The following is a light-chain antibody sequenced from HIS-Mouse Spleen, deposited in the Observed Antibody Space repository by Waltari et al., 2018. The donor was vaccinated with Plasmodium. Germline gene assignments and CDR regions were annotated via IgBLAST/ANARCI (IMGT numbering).Light chain of an antibody. Sequence: AIQMTQSPSSLSASVGDRVTITCRASQGIRTALGWYQQKPGQAPKLLISAASSLQSGVPSSVSGSGSGTDVTRTSSSRQPEEWATYDGLKDYKDPYTCGQGTKLEIK. CDR3: LKDYKDPYT. CDR2: AAS. CDR1: QGIRTA. V-gene: IGKV1-6*01. J-gene: IGKJ2*01.